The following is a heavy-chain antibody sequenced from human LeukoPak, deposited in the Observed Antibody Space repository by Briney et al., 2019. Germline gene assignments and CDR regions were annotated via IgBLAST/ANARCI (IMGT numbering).Heavy chain of an antibody. CDR2: STHSGST. V-gene: IGHV4-34*01. CDR1: GGSFSGHY. CDR3: ARGRTGAAALDF. D-gene: IGHD2-2*01. J-gene: IGHJ4*02. Sequence: SETLSLTCAVYGGSFSGHYWTWIRQPPGKGLEWIGESTHSGSTNYNPSLKARVTISVDTSKNQFSLKLTSVTAADTAVYHCARGRTGAAALDFWGPGTLVTVSS.